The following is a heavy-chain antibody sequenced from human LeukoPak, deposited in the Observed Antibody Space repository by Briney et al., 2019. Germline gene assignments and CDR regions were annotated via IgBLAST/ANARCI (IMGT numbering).Heavy chain of an antibody. J-gene: IGHJ4*02. Sequence: SETLSLTCTVSGDYISNYYWNWIRQPAGKGLEWIGRINTSGSTNYNPSLKSRLSMSIDASKNQFSLRLTSVTAADTAMFYCARSPVETPLGRPFDYWGQGTLVTVSS. D-gene: IGHD5-18*01. V-gene: IGHV4-4*07. CDR1: GDYISNYY. CDR2: INTSGST. CDR3: ARSPVETPLGRPFDY.